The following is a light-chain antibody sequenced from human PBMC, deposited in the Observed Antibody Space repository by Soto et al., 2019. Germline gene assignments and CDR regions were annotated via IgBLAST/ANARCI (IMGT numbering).Light chain of an antibody. V-gene: IGKV1-5*01. CDR3: QHYKSYSIS. CDR1: QSVTRK. CDR2: DAS. Sequence: DIQMTRSPSTLSASVGDRVTITCRASQSVTRKLAWYQQKPGKAPKLLIFDASTLKSGVPSRFSGSGSATESTLTISSLQPDDFATYYCQHYKSYSISFGQGTRLEIK. J-gene: IGKJ5*01.